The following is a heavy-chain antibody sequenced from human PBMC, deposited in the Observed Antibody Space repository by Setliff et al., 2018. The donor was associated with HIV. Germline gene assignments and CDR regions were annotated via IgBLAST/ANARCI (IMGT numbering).Heavy chain of an antibody. CDR1: GGSISSSRYY. Sequence: SETLSLTCTVSGGSISSSRYYWGWIRQPPGKGLEWIGTIYYSGNTYYNPSFKSRVTISVDTSKNQFSLKLSSVTAADAAVFYCARQGPSPSSAAATDWFDPWGQGTLVTVSS. D-gene: IGHD6-13*01. J-gene: IGHJ5*02. V-gene: IGHV4-39*01. CDR3: ARQGPSPSSAAATDWFDP. CDR2: IYYSGNT.